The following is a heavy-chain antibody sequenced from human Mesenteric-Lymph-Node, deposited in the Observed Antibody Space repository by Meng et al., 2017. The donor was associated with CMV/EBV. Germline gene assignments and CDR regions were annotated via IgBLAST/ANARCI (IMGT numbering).Heavy chain of an antibody. CDR3: AREGDVDRRDIGVEPGDYPLDY. D-gene: IGHD2-2*01. CDR2: ISPTGGRP. V-gene: IGHV3-64*01. Sequence: MPGFRRALDKGLNSLSGISPTGGRPYYDRYVKGRLPISREISKKTLYLQMGSLRVEDMAVYYCAREGDVDRRDIGVEPGDYPLDYWGQGTRVTVSS. J-gene: IGHJ4*02.